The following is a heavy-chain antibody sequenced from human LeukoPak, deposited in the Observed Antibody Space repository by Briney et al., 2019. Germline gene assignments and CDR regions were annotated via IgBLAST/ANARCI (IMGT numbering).Heavy chain of an antibody. CDR1: GFTFSISA. CDR2: ISDSGDKT. D-gene: IGHD2-2*01. J-gene: IGHJ4*02. Sequence: SGGSLRLSCAASGFTFSISAMSWVRQAPGKGLEWVSGISDSGDKTYYAESVKGRFTISRDNSKKTLYLQMDSLRPEDTGVYYCTRDRGAMNDFDYWGQGTLVTVSS. CDR3: TRDRGAMNDFDY. V-gene: IGHV3-23*01.